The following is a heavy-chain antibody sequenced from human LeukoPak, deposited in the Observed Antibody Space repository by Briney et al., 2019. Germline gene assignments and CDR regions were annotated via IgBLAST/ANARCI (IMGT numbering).Heavy chain of an antibody. CDR3: ARDGPNPNTAMETYFDY. Sequence: GGSLRLSCAASGVTFSSYAMHWVRQAPGKGLEWVAVISYDGSNKYYADSVKGRFTISRDNSKNTLYLQMNSLRAEDTAVYYCARDGPNPNTAMETYFDYWGQGTLVTVSS. J-gene: IGHJ4*02. D-gene: IGHD5-18*01. CDR2: ISYDGSNK. CDR1: GVTFSSYA. V-gene: IGHV3-30-3*01.